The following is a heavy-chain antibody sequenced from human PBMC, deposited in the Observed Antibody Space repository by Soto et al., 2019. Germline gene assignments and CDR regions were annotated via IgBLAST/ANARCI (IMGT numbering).Heavy chain of an antibody. CDR2: IDWDDDK. CDR3: ARGFYYFAH. J-gene: IGHJ4*02. V-gene: IGHV2-70*02. Sequence: SGPTLVNPTQTLTLTCTFSGFSLSTSGMCVSWIRQPPGKALEWLARIDWDDDKYYSTSLKTRLTISKDTSKNTLYLQMNSLGAEDTAVYYCARGFYYFAHWGQGTLVTVST. CDR1: GFSLSTSGMC.